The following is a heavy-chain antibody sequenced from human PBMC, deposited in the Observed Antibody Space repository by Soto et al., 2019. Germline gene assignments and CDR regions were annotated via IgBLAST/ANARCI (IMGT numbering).Heavy chain of an antibody. CDR2: ISAYNGNT. J-gene: IGHJ4*02. CDR3: ARAPPTYYDFWSGYPYYFDY. Sequence: ASVKVSCKASGYTFTSYGISWVRQAPGQGLEWMGWISAYNGNTNYAQKPQGRVTMTTDTSTSTAYMELRSLRSDDTAVYYCARAPPTYYDFWSGYPYYFDYWGQG. V-gene: IGHV1-18*01. D-gene: IGHD3-3*01. CDR1: GYTFTSYG.